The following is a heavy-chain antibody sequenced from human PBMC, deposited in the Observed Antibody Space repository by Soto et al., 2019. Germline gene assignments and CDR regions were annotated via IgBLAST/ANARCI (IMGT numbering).Heavy chain of an antibody. CDR3: ARVVSNHFSGPHYYSYGMDV. V-gene: IGHV1-69*11. D-gene: IGHD5-18*01. CDR1: GGTFSRFG. Sequence: QVQLVQSGAEVKKPGSSVKVSCKTSGGTFSRFGISWVRQARGQGLEWMGGIIPMLGTPNYAQKFQGRVTITADVTTNTAHMELSSLRSEDTAVYFCARVVSNHFSGPHYYSYGMDVWGQGTAVTVSS. CDR2: IIPMLGTP. J-gene: IGHJ6*02.